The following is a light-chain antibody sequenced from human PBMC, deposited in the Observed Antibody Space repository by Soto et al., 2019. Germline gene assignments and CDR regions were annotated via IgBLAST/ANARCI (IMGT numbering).Light chain of an antibody. V-gene: IGKV3-15*01. CDR2: DAS. CDR3: QQYNFWPPLT. CDR1: QSVNSN. Sequence: EIVLTQSPATLSVSPGERATLSCRASQSVNSNLAWYRQKPGQAPRLLISDASTRATGVPARFSGSGSGTEFTLTISSLQSADSGIYYCQQYNFWPPLTFGGGTKLEIK. J-gene: IGKJ4*01.